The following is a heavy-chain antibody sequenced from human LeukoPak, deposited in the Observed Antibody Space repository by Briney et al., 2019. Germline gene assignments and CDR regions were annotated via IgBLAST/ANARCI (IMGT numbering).Heavy chain of an antibody. V-gene: IGHV4-34*01. J-gene: IGHJ4*02. CDR3: AREDIAVAGTVAY. CDR1: GGSFSGYY. Sequence: SETLSLTCAVYGGSFSGYYWSWIRQPPGKGLEWIGEINHSGSTNYNPSLKSRVTISVDTSKNQFSLKLSSVTAADTAVYYCAREDIAVAGTVAYWGQGTLVTVSS. D-gene: IGHD6-19*01. CDR2: INHSGST.